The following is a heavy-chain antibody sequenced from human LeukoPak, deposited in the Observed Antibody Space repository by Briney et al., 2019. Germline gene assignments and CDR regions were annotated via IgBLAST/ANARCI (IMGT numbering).Heavy chain of an antibody. J-gene: IGHJ3*02. V-gene: IGHV1-18*01. CDR1: GYTLTNYG. D-gene: IGHD3-10*01. Sequence: GASVKVSCKASGYTLTNYGVNWVRQAPGQGLEWMGWISAYNGNTNYEQKLQGRVTMTTDTSTSTAYMELRSLRSDDTALYYCAREAIGEGPFDIWGQGTMVTVSS. CDR3: AREAIGEGPFDI. CDR2: ISAYNGNT.